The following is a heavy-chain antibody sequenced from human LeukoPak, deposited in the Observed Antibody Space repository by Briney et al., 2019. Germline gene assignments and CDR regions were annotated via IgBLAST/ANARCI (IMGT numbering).Heavy chain of an antibody. CDR2: ISSSSSYI. D-gene: IGHD5-18*01. Sequence: GGSLRLSCAASGFTFSSYSINWVRQAPGKGLEWVSSISSSSSYIYYADSVKGRFTISRDNAKNSLYLQMNSLRAEDTAVYYCARDLGYPNWFDPWGQGTLVTVSS. V-gene: IGHV3-21*01. CDR3: ARDLGYPNWFDP. CDR1: GFTFSSYS. J-gene: IGHJ5*02.